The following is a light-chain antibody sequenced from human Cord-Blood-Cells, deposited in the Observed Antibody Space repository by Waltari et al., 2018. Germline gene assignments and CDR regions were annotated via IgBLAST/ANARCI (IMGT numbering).Light chain of an antibody. J-gene: IGLJ3*02. V-gene: IGLV1-36*01. CDR3: AAWDDSLNGRV. Sequence: QSVLTQSPSVSEAPRPRVTISCSGSSSNIGNNAVNWYQQLPGKAPKLLIYYDDLLPSGVSDRFSGSKSGTSASLAISGLQSEDEADYYCAAWDDSLNGRVFGGGTKLTVL. CDR1: SSNIGNNA. CDR2: YDD.